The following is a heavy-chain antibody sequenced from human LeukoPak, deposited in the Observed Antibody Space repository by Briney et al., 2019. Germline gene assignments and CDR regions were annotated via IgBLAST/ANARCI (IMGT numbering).Heavy chain of an antibody. V-gene: IGHV4-34*01. D-gene: IGHD5-18*01. CDR2: INHSGST. CDR3: ARQLECSYGWRDAFDI. Sequence: SETLSLTCAVSGGSFSGYYWNWIRQPPGKGLEWIGEINHSGSTNYNPSLKSRVTISIDTSKNQFSLKLSSVTAADTAVYYCARQLECSYGWRDAFDIWGQGTMVTVSS. J-gene: IGHJ3*02. CDR1: GGSFSGYY.